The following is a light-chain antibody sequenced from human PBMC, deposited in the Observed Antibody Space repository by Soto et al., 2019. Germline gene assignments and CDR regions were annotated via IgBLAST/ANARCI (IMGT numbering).Light chain of an antibody. Sequence: EIVLTQSPANLSLSPGERATLSCRASQSVSNILTWYQQKPGQAPRLLIYDASKRATGIPARFSGSGSGTDFTLTISSLESEDLAVYYCQQRSSWPLTFGGGTKVEIK. V-gene: IGKV3-11*01. CDR1: QSVSNI. J-gene: IGKJ4*01. CDR3: QQRSSWPLT. CDR2: DAS.